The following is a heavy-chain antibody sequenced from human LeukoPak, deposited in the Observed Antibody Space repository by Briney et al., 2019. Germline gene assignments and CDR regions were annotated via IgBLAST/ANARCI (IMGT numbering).Heavy chain of an antibody. V-gene: IGHV3-23*01. CDR1: GFSFSNYA. CDR3: AKLGYSYGYDYYTAMDV. Sequence: GSLTPSSAASGFSFSNYATSWVRQAPGKGLEWVSAISESGGSTYCADSVKGRFSNSRDNSKNTLYLRMDSLRAEDTAVYYCAKLGYSYGYDYYTAMDVWGQGTPVAVSS. J-gene: IGHJ6*02. CDR2: ISESGGST. D-gene: IGHD5-18*01.